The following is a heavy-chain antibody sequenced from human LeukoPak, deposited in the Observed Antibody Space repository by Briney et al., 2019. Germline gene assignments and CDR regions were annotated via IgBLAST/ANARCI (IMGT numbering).Heavy chain of an antibody. CDR2: INHSGST. D-gene: IGHD3-22*01. V-gene: IGHV4-34*01. J-gene: IGHJ4*02. Sequence: SETLSLTCAVYGGSFSGYYWSWIRQPPGKGLEWIGEINHSGSTNYNPSLKSRVTISEDTSKNQFSLKLSSVTAADTAVYYCASLSYYYDSSKNLSDYWGQGTLVTVSS. CDR3: ASLSYYYDSSKNLSDY. CDR1: GGSFSGYY.